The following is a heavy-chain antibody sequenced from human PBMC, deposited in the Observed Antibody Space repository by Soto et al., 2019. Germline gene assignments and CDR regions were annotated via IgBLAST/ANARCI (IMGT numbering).Heavy chain of an antibody. CDR2: ISGSGTTI. D-gene: IGHD3-10*01. V-gene: IGHV3-11*01. Sequence: LRLSCVASGLTFSDHYMTWIRQAPGKGLEWVSYISGSGTTIYYTDSVKGRFTVSRDNAKNSVYLQMNSLRAEDTAVYYCASDVHYYASDYWGQGTLVTVSS. J-gene: IGHJ4*02. CDR1: GLTFSDHY. CDR3: ASDVHYYASDY.